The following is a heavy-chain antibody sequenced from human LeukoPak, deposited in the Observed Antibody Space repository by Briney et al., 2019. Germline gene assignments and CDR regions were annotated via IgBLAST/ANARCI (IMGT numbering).Heavy chain of an antibody. V-gene: IGHV3-23*01. Sequence: PGGSLRLSCAASGFTFNTYAMSWVRQAPGKGLEWVSSISGRGSNTYYADSVKGQFTISRASSKNTLYLQMNSLRAEDTAVYYWAKPLTMTPRFLSTDLGGQGPLVTVSS. D-gene: IGHD4-17*01. CDR1: GFTFNTYA. J-gene: IGHJ4*02. CDR2: ISGRGSNT. CDR3: AKPLTMTPRFLSTDL.